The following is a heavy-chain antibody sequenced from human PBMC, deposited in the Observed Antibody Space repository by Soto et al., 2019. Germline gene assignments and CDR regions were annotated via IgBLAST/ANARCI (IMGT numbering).Heavy chain of an antibody. D-gene: IGHD5-18*01. J-gene: IGHJ3*02. CDR1: GGTFSSYA. Sequence: SVKVSCKASGGTFSSYAISWVRQAPGQGLEWMGGIIPIFGTANYAQKFQGRVTITADESTSTAYMELSSLRSEDTAVYYCARVKGDTAMVRGAFDIWGQGTMVTVSS. CDR3: ARVKGDTAMVRGAFDI. CDR2: IIPIFGTA. V-gene: IGHV1-69*13.